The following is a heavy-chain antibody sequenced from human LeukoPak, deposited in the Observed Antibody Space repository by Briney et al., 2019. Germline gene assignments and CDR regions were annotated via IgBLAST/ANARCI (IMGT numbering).Heavy chain of an antibody. Sequence: ASVKVSCKVSGYTLTELSMHWVRQAPGKGLEWMGGFDPEDGETIYAQKFQGRVTMTRNTSISTAYMELSSLRSEDTAVYYCARGSGGSPDIWGQGTMVTVSS. V-gene: IGHV1-24*01. CDR3: ARGSGGSPDI. CDR1: GYTLTELS. D-gene: IGHD2-15*01. CDR2: FDPEDGET. J-gene: IGHJ3*02.